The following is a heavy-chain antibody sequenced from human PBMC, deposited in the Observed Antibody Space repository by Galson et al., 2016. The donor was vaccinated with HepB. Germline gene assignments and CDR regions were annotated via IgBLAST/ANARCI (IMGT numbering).Heavy chain of an antibody. J-gene: IGHJ3*01. V-gene: IGHV3-74*01. CDR1: GFTFSNHW. D-gene: IGHD3-3*02. CDR2: INGDGTSA. Sequence: SLRLSCAASGFTFSNHWMHWVRQVPGKGLVWVSRINGDGTSAFYADSVKDRFTVSRDNAKNTFYMQMNTLRVDDTAVYYCASKVARVSIGVYDVWGRGTMVTVSS. CDR3: ASKVARVSIGVYDV.